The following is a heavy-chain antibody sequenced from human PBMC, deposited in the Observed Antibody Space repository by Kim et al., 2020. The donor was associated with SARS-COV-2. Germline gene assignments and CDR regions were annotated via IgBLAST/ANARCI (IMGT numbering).Heavy chain of an antibody. D-gene: IGHD6-13*01. Sequence: SETLSLTCSVSGDSINSGDYYWSWIRQPPGKGLEWIGYIYYSGSTYYNPSLKSRLTISVDTSKSQFSLKLSSVTAADTAVYFCAREHRIPTSGIVDYWGQGTLVTVSS. V-gene: IGHV4-30-4*01. CDR2: IYYSGST. J-gene: IGHJ4*02. CDR1: GDSINSGDYY. CDR3: AREHRIPTSGIVDY.